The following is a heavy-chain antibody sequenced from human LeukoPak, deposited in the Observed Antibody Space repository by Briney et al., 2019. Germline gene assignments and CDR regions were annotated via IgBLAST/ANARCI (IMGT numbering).Heavy chain of an antibody. D-gene: IGHD3-3*01. J-gene: IGHJ6*03. V-gene: IGHV3-30-3*01. CDR2: ISYDGSNK. CDR1: GFTFSSYA. Sequence: GGSLRLSCAASGFTFSSYAMHWVRQAPGKGLEWVAVISYDGSNKYYADSVKGRFTISRDNSKNTLYLQINSLRAEDTAVYYCARDRPITIFGVAALGYYMDVWGKGTTVTVSS. CDR3: ARDRPITIFGVAALGYYMDV.